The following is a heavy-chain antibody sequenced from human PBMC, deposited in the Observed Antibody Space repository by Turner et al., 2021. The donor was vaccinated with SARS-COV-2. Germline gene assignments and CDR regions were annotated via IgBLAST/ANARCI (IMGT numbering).Heavy chain of an antibody. J-gene: IGHJ4*02. D-gene: IGHD1-7*01. CDR3: ATSWELPDAYFDS. V-gene: IGHV1-24*01. CDR1: GYTLSELS. Sequence: QVHLLQSGAEVKKPGASVKVSCKVSGYTLSELSINWVRQAPGKGPEWMGGFNAEDGEPIYAQMFQGRFSLTEDTSTDTLYMELSSLRSEDTAVYYCATSWELPDAYFDSWGQGTLVTVSS. CDR2: FNAEDGEP.